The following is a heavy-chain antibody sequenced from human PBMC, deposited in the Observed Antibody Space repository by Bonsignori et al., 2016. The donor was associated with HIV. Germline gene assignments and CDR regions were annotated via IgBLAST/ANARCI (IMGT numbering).Heavy chain of an antibody. J-gene: IGHJ4*02. CDR3: ARGGYYASGSYLNY. Sequence: WIRQPPGKGLEWIGRIYTSGSTDYNPSLKSRVTMSVDTSKNQFSLKLSSVTAADTAVYYCARGGYYASGSYLNYWGQGTLVTVSS. CDR2: IYTSGST. V-gene: IGHV4-4*07. D-gene: IGHD3-10*01.